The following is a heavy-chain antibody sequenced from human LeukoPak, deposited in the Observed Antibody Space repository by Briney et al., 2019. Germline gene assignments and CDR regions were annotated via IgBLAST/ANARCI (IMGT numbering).Heavy chain of an antibody. V-gene: IGHV4-34*01. CDR2: MNHSGSN. D-gene: IGHD3-22*01. J-gene: IGHJ4*02. Sequence: TXAVDGGSXXGYYWSWVRQPPGKGLEWSGEMNHSGSNNYNPSLKRGVTISVEKYKKQFSLKLSSVTAADTAVYYCARGSWIVANYWGQGTLVTVSS. CDR1: GGSXXGYY. CDR3: ARGSWIVANY.